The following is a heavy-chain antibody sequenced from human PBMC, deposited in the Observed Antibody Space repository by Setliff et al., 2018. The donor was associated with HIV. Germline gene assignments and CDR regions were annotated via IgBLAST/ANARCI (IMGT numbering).Heavy chain of an antibody. D-gene: IGHD3-3*01. J-gene: IGHJ6*03. V-gene: IGHV1-69*13. CDR2: IIPIFGTA. CDR3: ASLGGYYPYYYYYMDV. CDR1: GGTFSSYA. Sequence: EASVKVSCKASGGTFSSYAISWVRQAPGQGLEWMGGIIPIFGTANYAQKFQGRVTITADESTSTAYMELSSLRSEDTAVYYCASLGGYYPYYYYYMDVWGKGTTVTVSS.